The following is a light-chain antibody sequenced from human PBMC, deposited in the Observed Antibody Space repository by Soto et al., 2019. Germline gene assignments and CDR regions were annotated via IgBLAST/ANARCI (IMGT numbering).Light chain of an antibody. J-gene: IGLJ1*01. CDR3: CSYGGMSTDNFV. CDR1: SSDVGRYDY. Sequence: QSALTQPRSVSGSPGQSVTISCTGTSSDVGRYDYVSWYQQHPGKAPKLIIYDVTERPAGVPDRFSGSKSGNTASLTISGLQAEDEADYSCCSYGGMSTDNFVFGGGTKVTVL. CDR2: DVT. V-gene: IGLV2-11*01.